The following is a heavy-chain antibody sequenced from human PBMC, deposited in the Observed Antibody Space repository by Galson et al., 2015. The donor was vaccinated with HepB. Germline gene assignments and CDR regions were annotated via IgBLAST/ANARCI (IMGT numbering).Heavy chain of an antibody. D-gene: IGHD3-10*01. CDR1: GFTFSSYG. Sequence: SLRLSCAASGFTFSSYGMHWVRQAPGKGLEWVAVISYDGSNKYYADSVKGRFTISRDNSKNTLYLQMNSLRAEDTAVYYCAKLRIGGSDAFDIWGQGTMVTVSS. V-gene: IGHV3-30*18. J-gene: IGHJ3*02. CDR3: AKLRIGGSDAFDI. CDR2: ISYDGSNK.